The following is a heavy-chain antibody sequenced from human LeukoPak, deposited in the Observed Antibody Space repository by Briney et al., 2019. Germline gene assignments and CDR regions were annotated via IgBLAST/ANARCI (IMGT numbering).Heavy chain of an antibody. V-gene: IGHV1-8*01. D-gene: IGHD3-22*01. CDR1: GYTLTSYD. CDR3: AREVDYYDSSDYFPLGY. CDR2: MNPKSGSP. J-gene: IGHJ4*02. Sequence: ASVKVSCKTSGYTLTSYDINWVRQATGQGLEWMGWMNPKSGSPGYAQKFQGRVTMTRNTSISTAYMELSRLKSDDTAVYYCAREVDYYDSSDYFPLGYWGRGTLVTVSS.